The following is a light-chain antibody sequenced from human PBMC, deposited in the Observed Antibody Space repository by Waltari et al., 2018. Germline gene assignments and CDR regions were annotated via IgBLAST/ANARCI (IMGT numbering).Light chain of an antibody. Sequence: EIVLTQSLATLSLSPGARATLSCRASQTVSSYLALYQQKPGQAPRLLIHDASNRATGIPARFSGSGSGTDFTLTISSLEPEDFAVYYCQQRSNWPPTWTFGQGTKVEIK. CDR3: QQRSNWPPTWT. J-gene: IGKJ1*01. CDR2: DAS. CDR1: QTVSSY. V-gene: IGKV3-11*01.